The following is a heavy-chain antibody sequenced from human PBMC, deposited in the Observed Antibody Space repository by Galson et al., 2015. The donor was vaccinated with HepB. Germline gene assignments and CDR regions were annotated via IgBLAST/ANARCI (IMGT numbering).Heavy chain of an antibody. D-gene: IGHD6-13*01. CDR3: AREGPYASSCMDY. Sequence: SLRLSCAASGVTVSNNYMSWVRQAPGMGLEWVSVIYSDGSIYYIDSVKGRFTISRDNSKSTVYLRMNSLRVEDTAVYYCAREGPYASSCMDYWGQGTLVTVSS. CDR1: GVTVSNNY. CDR2: IYSDGSI. V-gene: IGHV3-66*01. J-gene: IGHJ4*02.